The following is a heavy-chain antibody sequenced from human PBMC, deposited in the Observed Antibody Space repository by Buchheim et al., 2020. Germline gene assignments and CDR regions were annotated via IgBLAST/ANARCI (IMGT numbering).Heavy chain of an antibody. J-gene: IGHJ6*02. CDR2: INPNSGGT. V-gene: IGHV1-2*04. CDR3: ARDRAYSYGIYYYYGMDV. Sequence: QVQLVQSGAEVKKPGASVKVSCKASGYTFTGYYMHWVRQAPGQGLEWMGWINPNSGGTNYAQKLQGWVTMTRDTSISTAYMELSRLRSDDTAVYYCARDRAYSYGIYYYYGMDVWGQGTT. D-gene: IGHD5-18*01. CDR1: GYTFTGYY.